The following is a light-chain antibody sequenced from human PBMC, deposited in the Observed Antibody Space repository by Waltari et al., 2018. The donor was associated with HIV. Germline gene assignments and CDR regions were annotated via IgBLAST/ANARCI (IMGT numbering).Light chain of an antibody. CDR1: ALPNKY. V-gene: IGLV3-10*01. CDR3: YSTGSRGNPV. Sequence: SYELTQPPSVSVSPGPTARITCSGDALPNKYAYWYQQKSGQAPVRVIKNNIKLPSRMPERFSGSSSGTRATLTIRGAQVEEEADYYCYSTGSRGNPVFGGGTKLTVL. J-gene: IGLJ2*01. CDR2: NNI.